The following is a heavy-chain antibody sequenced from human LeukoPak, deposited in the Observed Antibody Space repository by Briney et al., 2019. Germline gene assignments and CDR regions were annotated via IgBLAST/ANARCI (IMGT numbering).Heavy chain of an antibody. V-gene: IGHV3-30*03. Sequence: PGGSLRLSCAASGFTFSSYWMSWVRQAPGKGLEWVAVISYDGSNKYYADSVKGRFTISRDNSKNTLYLQMNSLRAEDTAVYYCARGPMVRTNLFDYWGQGTLVTVSS. CDR2: ISYDGSNK. D-gene: IGHD3-10*01. CDR1: GFTFSSYW. CDR3: ARGPMVRTNLFDY. J-gene: IGHJ4*02.